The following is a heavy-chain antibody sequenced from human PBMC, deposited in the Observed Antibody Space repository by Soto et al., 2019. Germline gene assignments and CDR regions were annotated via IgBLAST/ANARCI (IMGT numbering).Heavy chain of an antibody. V-gene: IGHV3-48*01. CDR3: AKVTSYLYNY. J-gene: IGHJ4*02. CDR1: GFTFSSYS. D-gene: IGHD3-16*02. Sequence: DVQLVESGGGLVQTGGSLRLSCAASGFTFSSYSMNWVRQAPGKGLEWVSYISSSSSTIYYADSVKGRFTISRDNAKNSLYLHMNSLRAEDTAVYYCAKVTSYLYNYWGQGTLVTVSS. CDR2: ISSSSSTI.